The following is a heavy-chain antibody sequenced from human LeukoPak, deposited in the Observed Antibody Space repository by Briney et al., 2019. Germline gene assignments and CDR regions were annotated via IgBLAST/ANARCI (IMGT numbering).Heavy chain of an antibody. CDR2: ISSSSSYI. V-gene: IGHV3-21*01. Sequence: GGSLRLSCAASGFTFSTYSMNWVRQAPGKGLEWVSSISSSSSYIYYADSVKGRFTVSRDNAKNSLYLQMNSLRAEDTAVYYCARDSWLRGYSYGYGGYWGQGTLVTVSS. CDR1: GFTFSTYS. J-gene: IGHJ4*02. CDR3: ARDSWLRGYSYGYGGY. D-gene: IGHD5-18*01.